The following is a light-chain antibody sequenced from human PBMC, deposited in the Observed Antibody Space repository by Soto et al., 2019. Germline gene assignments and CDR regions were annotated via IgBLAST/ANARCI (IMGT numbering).Light chain of an antibody. CDR2: AAS. J-gene: IGKJ1*01. V-gene: IGKV1-39*01. CDR3: QQSYSNPT. Sequence: DIQMTQSPSSLSASVGDRVTITCRASQSISSYLNWYQQKPGKAPKLLIYAASSLQSGVPSRFRGSGSGTDFTLTISSLQPEDFATYYCQQSYSNPTLRHGTKADIK. CDR1: QSISSY.